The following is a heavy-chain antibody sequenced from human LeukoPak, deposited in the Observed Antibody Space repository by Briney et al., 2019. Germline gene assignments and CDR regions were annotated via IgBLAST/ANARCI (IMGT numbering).Heavy chain of an antibody. CDR1: GFTFTSSA. D-gene: IGHD3-22*01. CDR2: IFVGSGNT. Sequence: SVKVSCKASGFTFTSSAVQWVRQARGQRLEWIGWIFVGSGNTNYAQKFQERVTIPRDMSTSTAYMELSSLRSEDTAVYYCAANGTTYYYDSSGYYVKQNFDYWGQGTLVTVSS. V-gene: IGHV1-58*01. CDR3: AANGTTYYYDSSGYYVKQNFDY. J-gene: IGHJ4*02.